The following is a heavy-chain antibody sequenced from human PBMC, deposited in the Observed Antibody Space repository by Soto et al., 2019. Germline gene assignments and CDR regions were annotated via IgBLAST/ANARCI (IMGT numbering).Heavy chain of an antibody. Sequence: QVQLVQSGAEVKKPGSSVKVSCKASGGTFSSYAISWVRQAPGQGLEWMGGIIPIFGTANYAQKLQGRVTITADESTSTAYMELSSLRSEDTAVYYCARVTRAVAGPNYYYGMDVWGQGTTVTVSS. CDR3: ARVTRAVAGPNYYYGMDV. D-gene: IGHD6-19*01. V-gene: IGHV1-69*01. CDR1: GGTFSSYA. J-gene: IGHJ6*02. CDR2: IIPIFGTA.